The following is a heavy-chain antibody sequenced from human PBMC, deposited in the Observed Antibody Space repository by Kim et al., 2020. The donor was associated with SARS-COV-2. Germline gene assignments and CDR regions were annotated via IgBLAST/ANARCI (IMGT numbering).Heavy chain of an antibody. V-gene: IGHV3-23*01. CDR2: ISGHGDTI. CDR1: GFAFTAYA. J-gene: IGHJ4*02. CDR3: ARSPVTTGLYIDY. Sequence: GGSLRLSCAASGFAFTAYAMTWVRQAPGKGLEWVSTISGHGDTIYYGDSVRRRFTVSRDNPKNTVSLLMNSLTNEDTAVYYCARSPVTTGLYIDYWGRGT. D-gene: IGHD4-17*01.